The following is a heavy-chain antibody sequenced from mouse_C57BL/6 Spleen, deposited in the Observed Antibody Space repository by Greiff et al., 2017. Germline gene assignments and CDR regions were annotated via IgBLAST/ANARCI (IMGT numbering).Heavy chain of an antibody. CDR1: GFTFSDYY. CDR3: ARQFYYYGSTYAMDY. V-gene: IGHV5-12*01. J-gene: IGHJ4*01. Sequence: EVQVVESGGGLVQPGGSLKLSCAASGFTFSDYYMYWVRQTPEKRLEWVAYISNGGGSTYYPDTVKGRFTISRDNAKNTLYLQMSRLKSEDTAMYYCARQFYYYGSTYAMDYWGQGTSVTVSS. CDR2: ISNGGGST. D-gene: IGHD1-1*01.